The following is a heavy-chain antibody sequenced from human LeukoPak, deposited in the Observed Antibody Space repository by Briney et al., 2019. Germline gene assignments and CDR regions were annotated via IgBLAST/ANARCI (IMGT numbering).Heavy chain of an antibody. CDR3: ARVPIAAAGNIDY. CDR2: IYYSGST. CDR1: GGSISSSNYY. V-gene: IGHV4-39*07. D-gene: IGHD6-13*01. Sequence: SETLSLTCTVSGGSISSSNYYWGWIRQPPGKGLEWIGSIYYSGSTYYNPSLKSRVTISVDTSKNQFSLKLSSVTAADTAVYYCARVPIAAAGNIDYWGQGTLVTVSS. J-gene: IGHJ4*02.